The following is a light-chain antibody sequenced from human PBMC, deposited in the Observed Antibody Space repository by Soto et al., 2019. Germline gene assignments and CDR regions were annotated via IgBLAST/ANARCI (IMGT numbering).Light chain of an antibody. V-gene: IGKV3-15*01. CDR3: EQYNNWPIT. J-gene: IGKJ5*01. Sequence: RVMTQSPSTLSVSPGSRATLSCRASQYIGSNLAWYQQKPGQAPRLLIYGASTRATGIPARFSGSGSGTEFNLTISSLQSEDFAVYYCEQYNNWPITFGQGTRLEIK. CDR2: GAS. CDR1: QYIGSN.